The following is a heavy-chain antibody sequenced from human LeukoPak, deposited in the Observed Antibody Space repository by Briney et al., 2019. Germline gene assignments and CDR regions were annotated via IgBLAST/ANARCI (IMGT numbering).Heavy chain of an antibody. CDR3: ARPTKEGSSWYWWFDP. CDR1: GFTFSSYW. D-gene: IGHD6-13*01. Sequence: GGSLRLSCAASGFTFSSYWMHWVRQAPGKGLVWVSRINDGSSTSYADSVKGRFTISRDNAKSTLYLQMNSLRAEDTAVYYCARPTKEGSSWYWWFDPWGQGTLVTVSS. CDR2: INDGSST. V-gene: IGHV3-74*01. J-gene: IGHJ5*02.